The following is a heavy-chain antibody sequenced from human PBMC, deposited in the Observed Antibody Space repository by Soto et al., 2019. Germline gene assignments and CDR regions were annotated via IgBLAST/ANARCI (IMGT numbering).Heavy chain of an antibody. D-gene: IGHD4-4*01. Sequence: GGFLRLSCAASGITFSSYWMHWVRQAPGKGLVWVANINQDGSEKNYVDSVKGRFTISRDNAKKSLYLQMNSLRAEDTAVYYCARVTYSDYYYYMDVWGKGTTVTVSS. CDR1: GITFSSYW. V-gene: IGHV3-7*01. CDR3: ARVTYSDYYYYMDV. J-gene: IGHJ6*03. CDR2: INQDGSEK.